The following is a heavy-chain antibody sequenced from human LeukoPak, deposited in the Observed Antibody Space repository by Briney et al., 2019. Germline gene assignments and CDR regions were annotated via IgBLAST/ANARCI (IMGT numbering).Heavy chain of an antibody. CDR2: ISYDGSNK. Sequence: GGSLRLSCAASGFTFSSYCTQWVRQAPGKGLEWVAVISYDGSNKYYADSVKGRFTISRDNSKNTLYLQMNSLRAEDTAVYYCAKDQGGGLRYFDWFYFDYWGQGTLVTVSS. V-gene: IGHV3-30*18. CDR3: AKDQGGGLRYFDWFYFDY. J-gene: IGHJ4*02. D-gene: IGHD3-9*01. CDR1: GFTFSSYC.